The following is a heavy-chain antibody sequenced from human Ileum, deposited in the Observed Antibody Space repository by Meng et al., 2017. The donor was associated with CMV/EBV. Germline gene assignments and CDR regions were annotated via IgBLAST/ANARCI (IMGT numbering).Heavy chain of an antibody. V-gene: IGHV3-53*01. CDR3: ARGGQEVPLTRRFDY. CDR2: IGTGGSDI. Sequence: GGSLRLSCALSGFSVSSHYMTWVRQAPGKGLEWVSIIGTGGSDIEYEDSVKGRFTISRDNSKNTLYLQMGGLRVEDTAIYFCARGGQEVPLTRRFDYWGQGTLVTVSS. CDR1: GFSVSSHY. J-gene: IGHJ4*02. D-gene: IGHD2-15*01.